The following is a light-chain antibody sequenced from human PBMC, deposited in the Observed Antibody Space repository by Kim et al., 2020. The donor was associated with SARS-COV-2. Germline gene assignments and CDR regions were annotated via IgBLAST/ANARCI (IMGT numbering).Light chain of an antibody. V-gene: IGKV1-27*01. Sequence: SASVGDRVTITCRASQGVSKYVAWYQQKSGKLPKLLIYAASTLLSGVPSRFSGSGSGTDFTLTINSLQPEDVATYYCQKYDDAPWTFGQGTRWIS. J-gene: IGKJ1*01. CDR1: QGVSKY. CDR3: QKYDDAPWT. CDR2: AAS.